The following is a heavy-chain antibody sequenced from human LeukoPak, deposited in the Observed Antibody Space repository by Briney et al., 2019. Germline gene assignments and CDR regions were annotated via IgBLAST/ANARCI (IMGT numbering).Heavy chain of an antibody. CDR3: AREYSASEH. V-gene: IGHV1-2*02. Sequence: ASVKVSCKASGYNFVGYYLHWVRQAPGQGLEWMAWIDPYTGNTHYAQKFQGRITVTRDTSLSATYMELNWLTSDDTALYYCAREYSASEHWGQGTLVTVSS. D-gene: IGHD5-12*01. CDR1: GYNFVGYY. CDR2: IDPYTGNT. J-gene: IGHJ1*01.